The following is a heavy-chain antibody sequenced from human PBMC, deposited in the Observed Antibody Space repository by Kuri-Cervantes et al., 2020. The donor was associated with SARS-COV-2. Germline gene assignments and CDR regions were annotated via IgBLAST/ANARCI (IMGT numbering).Heavy chain of an antibody. Sequence: ASVKVSCKASGYTLTSYGISWVRQAPGQGLEWMGWISAYNGNTNYAQKLQGRVTMTTDTSTSTAYMELRSLRSDDTAVYYCARSRGGLNLLAYYYYYYMDVWGKGTTVTVSS. V-gene: IGHV1-18*01. CDR3: ARSRGGLNLLAYYYYYYMDV. J-gene: IGHJ6*03. CDR2: ISAYNGNT. D-gene: IGHD3-10*01. CDR1: GYTLTSYG.